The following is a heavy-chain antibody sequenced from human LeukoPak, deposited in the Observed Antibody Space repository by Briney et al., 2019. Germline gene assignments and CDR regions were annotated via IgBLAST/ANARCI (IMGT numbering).Heavy chain of an antibody. D-gene: IGHD3-22*01. V-gene: IGHV1-18*01. Sequence: ASVKVSCKASGYTFTSYGVGWVRQAPGQGLEWMGWISAYNGNTNYAQNLQGRVTMTTDTSTSTAYMELRSLRSDDTAVYYCAILGEYYYDIVRSGDFDYWGQGTLVTVSS. CDR3: AILGEYYYDIVRSGDFDY. CDR2: ISAYNGNT. J-gene: IGHJ4*02. CDR1: GYTFTSYG.